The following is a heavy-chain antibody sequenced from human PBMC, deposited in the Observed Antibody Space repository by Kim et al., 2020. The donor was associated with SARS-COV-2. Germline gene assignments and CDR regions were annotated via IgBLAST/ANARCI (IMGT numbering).Heavy chain of an antibody. J-gene: IGHJ4*02. CDR2: IYYSGST. V-gene: IGHV4-39*01. CDR3: ASVVGATTLDY. CDR1: GGSISSSSYY. D-gene: IGHD1-26*01. Sequence: SETLSLTCTVSGGSISSSSYYWGWIRQPPGKGLEWIGNIYYSGSTYYNPSLKSRVTISVDTSKNQFSLKLSSVTAADTAVYYCASVVGATTLDYWGQGTLVTVSS.